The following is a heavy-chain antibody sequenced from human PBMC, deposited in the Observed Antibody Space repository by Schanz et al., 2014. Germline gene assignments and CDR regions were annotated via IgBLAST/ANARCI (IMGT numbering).Heavy chain of an antibody. CDR1: GGSISSGTYY. Sequence: QVQLQESGPGLVKPSQTLSLTCIVSGGSISSGTYYWSWLRQPAGKGLEWIGRIYTSGSTNYNPSPKTLVPNSLDPSKNQFPLKQSPVTAADTAVYYCAREPLSGYNWFDPWGQGSLVTVSS. V-gene: IGHV4-61*02. J-gene: IGHJ5*02. CDR2: IYTSGST. CDR3: AREPLSGYNWFDP. D-gene: IGHD6-25*01.